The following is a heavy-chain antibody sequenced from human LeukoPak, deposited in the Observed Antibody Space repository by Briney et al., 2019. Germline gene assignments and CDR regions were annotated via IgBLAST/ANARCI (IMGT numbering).Heavy chain of an antibody. CDR1: VYTFTGFY. D-gene: IGHD2-2*01. Sequence: VSVKVSCKGSVYTFTGFYIPWGRQAPGQGLEWMGWINPDRGGTNYAQKFQGRVTLTRDTSINTAYMELSGLTSDDTAVYYCVREDFVVIPAAMRGDYWGQGTLVIVSS. V-gene: IGHV1-2*02. CDR2: INPDRGGT. CDR3: VREDFVVIPAAMRGDY. J-gene: IGHJ4*02.